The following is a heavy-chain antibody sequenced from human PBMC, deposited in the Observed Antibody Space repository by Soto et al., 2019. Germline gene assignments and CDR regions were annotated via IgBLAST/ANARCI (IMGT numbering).Heavy chain of an antibody. CDR2: IKWGGDII. J-gene: IGHJ6*02. D-gene: IGHD2-15*01. CDR1: GFSFDEFG. V-gene: IGHV3-9*01. Sequence: EVQLAESGGGLVQPGGSLRLSCAAAGFSFDEFGMHWVRQVPGKGLEWVAGIKWGGDIIGYVGSVKGRFTISRDNAKTSLYLKINSLSPEDTGLYYCAKGKGLPTPIGYYYFGMDVWGLGTTVTVSS. CDR3: AKGKGLPTPIGYYYFGMDV.